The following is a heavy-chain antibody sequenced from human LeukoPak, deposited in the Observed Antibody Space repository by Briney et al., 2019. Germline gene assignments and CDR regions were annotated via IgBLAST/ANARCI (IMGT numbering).Heavy chain of an antibody. CDR1: GFTFSSYA. Sequence: GGSLRLSCAASGFTFSSYAMSWVRQAPGKGLEWVSAISGSGGSTYCADSVKGRFTVSRDNSKNTLYLQMNSLRAEDTAVYYCAKDLIPGYYGSGSYRLGGFDYWGQGTLVTVSS. J-gene: IGHJ4*02. CDR3: AKDLIPGYYGSGSYRLGGFDY. V-gene: IGHV3-23*01. CDR2: ISGSGGST. D-gene: IGHD3-10*01.